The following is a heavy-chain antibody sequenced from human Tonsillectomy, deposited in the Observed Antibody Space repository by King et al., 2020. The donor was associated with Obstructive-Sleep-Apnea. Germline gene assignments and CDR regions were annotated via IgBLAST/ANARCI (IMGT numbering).Heavy chain of an antibody. J-gene: IGHJ4*02. CDR2: ISPNSGAT. D-gene: IGHD3-10*01. CDR3: ARDMSAYDSTSPAY. Sequence: VQLVQSGAEVKKPGALVKVSCKASGYTFTGYYIHWVRQAPGQGLEWMGWISPNSGATKYAQKFQDRVTMTRDTSIRTAYMDLSRLRSDDTAIYYCARDMSAYDSTSPAYWGQGTLVTVAS. CDR1: GYTFTGYY. V-gene: IGHV1-2*02.